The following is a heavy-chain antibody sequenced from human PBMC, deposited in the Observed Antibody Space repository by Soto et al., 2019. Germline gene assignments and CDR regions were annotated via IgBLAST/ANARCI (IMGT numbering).Heavy chain of an antibody. D-gene: IGHD1-26*01. CDR3: ARVEGSGSYYLGY. J-gene: IGHJ4*02. CDR1: GGTFSSYT. Sequence: QVQLVQSGAEVKKPGSSVKVSCKASGGTFSSYTISWVRQAPGQGLEWMGRIIPILGIASYAQKFQGRVTITADKSTSTAYMELSSLRSEDTAVYYCARVEGSGSYYLGYWGQGTLVTVSS. V-gene: IGHV1-69*02. CDR2: IIPILGIA.